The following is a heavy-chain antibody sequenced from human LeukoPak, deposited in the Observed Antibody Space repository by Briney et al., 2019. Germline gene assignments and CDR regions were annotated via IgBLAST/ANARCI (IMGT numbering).Heavy chain of an antibody. V-gene: IGHV4-59*01. D-gene: IGHD3-16*01. CDR3: ARAPFWGSGMDV. CDR2: IYYSGST. CDR1: GGSISSYY. Sequence: PSETLSLTCTVSGGSISSYYWSWIRQPPGKGLEWIGYIYYSGSTNYNPSLKSRVTISVDTSKNQFSLKLSSVTAADTAVYYYARAPFWGSGMDVWGQGTTVTVSS. J-gene: IGHJ6*02.